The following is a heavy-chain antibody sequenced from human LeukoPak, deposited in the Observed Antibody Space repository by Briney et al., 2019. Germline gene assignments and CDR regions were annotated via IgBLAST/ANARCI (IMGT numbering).Heavy chain of an antibody. CDR1: GYTFTSYA. V-gene: IGHV1-3*01. CDR3: ARDGRFAAYEPDY. D-gene: IGHD1-26*01. J-gene: IGHJ4*02. CDR2: INAGNGNT. Sequence: ASMKVSCKASGYTFTSYAMHWVRQAPGQRLEWMGWINAGNGNTKYSQKFQGRVTVTRDTSASTAYMDLRSLRYDDTAVYYCARDGRFAAYEPDYWGQGTLVTVSS.